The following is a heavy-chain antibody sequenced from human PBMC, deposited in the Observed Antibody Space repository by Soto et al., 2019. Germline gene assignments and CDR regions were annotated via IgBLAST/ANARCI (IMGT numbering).Heavy chain of an antibody. CDR3: AHSVVAGLGYYFDY. D-gene: IGHD6-19*01. CDR1: GFSLSSTRVA. CDR2: IYWDDDK. J-gene: IGHJ4*02. Sequence: QITLKESGPPLVKPTQTLTLTCTFSGFSLSSTRVAVGWIRQPPGKALEWLALIYWDDDKRYSPFLKSRLTITKDTSKNQVVLTMTNMDPVDTATYYCAHSVVAGLGYYFDYWGQETLVTVSS. V-gene: IGHV2-5*02.